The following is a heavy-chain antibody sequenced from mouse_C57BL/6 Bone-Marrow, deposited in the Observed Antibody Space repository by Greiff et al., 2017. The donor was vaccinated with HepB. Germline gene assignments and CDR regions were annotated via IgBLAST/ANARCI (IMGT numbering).Heavy chain of an antibody. CDR3: ASVLRGVYYFDY. CDR2: IHPNSGST. V-gene: IGHV1-64*01. Sequence: VQLQQPGAELVKPGASVKLSCKASGYTFTSYWMHWVKQRPGQGLEWIGMIHPNSGSTNYNEKFKSKATLTVDKSSSTAYMQLSSLTSEDSAVYYCASVLRGVYYFDYWGQGTTLTVSS. CDR1: GYTFTSYW. D-gene: IGHD1-1*01. J-gene: IGHJ2*01.